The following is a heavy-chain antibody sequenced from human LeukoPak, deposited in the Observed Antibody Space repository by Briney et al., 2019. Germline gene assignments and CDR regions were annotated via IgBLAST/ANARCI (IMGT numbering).Heavy chain of an antibody. V-gene: IGHV1-69*13. CDR3: ARKWERTAFDI. Sequence: GASVKVSCKASGYTFTSYGISWVRQAPGQGLEWMGGIIPISGTANYAQKFQGRATITADESTSTAYMELSSLRSEDTAVYYCARKWERTAFDIWGQGTMVTVSS. D-gene: IGHD1-26*01. CDR2: IIPISGTA. CDR1: GYTFTSYG. J-gene: IGHJ3*02.